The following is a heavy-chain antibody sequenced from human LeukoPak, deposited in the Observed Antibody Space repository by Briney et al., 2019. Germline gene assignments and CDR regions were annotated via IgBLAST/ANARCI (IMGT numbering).Heavy chain of an antibody. D-gene: IGHD1-26*01. CDR2: IYHSGST. J-gene: IGHJ4*02. CDR3: ASKPFLSGSFDY. Sequence: SETLSLTCAVSGYSISSGYYWGWIRQPPGKGLEWIGSIYHSGSTYYNPFLKSRVTISVDTSKNQFSLNLSSVMAADTAVYYCASKPFLSGSFDYWGQGTLVTVSS. V-gene: IGHV4-38-2*01. CDR1: GYSISSGYY.